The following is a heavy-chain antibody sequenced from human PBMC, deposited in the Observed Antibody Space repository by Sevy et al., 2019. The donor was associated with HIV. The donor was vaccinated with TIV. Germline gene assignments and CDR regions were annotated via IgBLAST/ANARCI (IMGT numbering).Heavy chain of an antibody. CDR2: IYGTAGVT. V-gene: IGHV3-23*01. CDR3: AGGRYDSSGSFDAFDI. J-gene: IGHJ3*02. CDR1: GITFSSYA. Sequence: GGSLRLSCAASGITFSSYAMNWVRQAPGKGLEWVSTIYGTAGVTYYADSVKGRFTISRDNSKNTLFLQMISLRAEDTAIYYCAGGRYDSSGSFDAFDIWGQGTMVTVSS. D-gene: IGHD3-22*01.